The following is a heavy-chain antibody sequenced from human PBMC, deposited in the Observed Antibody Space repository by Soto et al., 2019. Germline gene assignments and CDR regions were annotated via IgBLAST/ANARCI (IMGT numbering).Heavy chain of an antibody. CDR2: IRIKANGYAT. CDR3: TRHALNYYDSSGEDFDL. CDR1: VFTFSGSS. J-gene: IGHJ3*01. D-gene: IGHD3-22*01. Sequence: PGGSLRLSCAASVFTFSGSSMHLVRQASGKGLECVGRIRIKANGYATAYAASVKGRFTISRDDSKNTAYLQMNSLKTEDTAVYYCTRHALNYYDSSGEDFDLWGEGTLVTVSS. V-gene: IGHV3-73*01.